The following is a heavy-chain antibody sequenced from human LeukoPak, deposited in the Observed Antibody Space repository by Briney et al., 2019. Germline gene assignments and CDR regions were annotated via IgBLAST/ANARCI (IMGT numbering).Heavy chain of an antibody. CDR1: GFTFDTYA. D-gene: IGHD2-15*01. Sequence: GGSLRLSCAASGFTFDTYAMSWVRQAPGKGLEWVSGLSGSGGSTYYADSVKGRFTISRDNAKNTLYLQMSSLRAEDTAVYYCAKGRCSGGSCYGRGFDYWGQGTLVTVSS. V-gene: IGHV3-23*01. CDR2: LSGSGGST. CDR3: AKGRCSGGSCYGRGFDY. J-gene: IGHJ4*02.